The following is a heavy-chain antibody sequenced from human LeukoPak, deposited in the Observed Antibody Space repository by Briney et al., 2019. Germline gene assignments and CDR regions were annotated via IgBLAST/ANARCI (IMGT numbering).Heavy chain of an antibody. CDR3: AKGIRDFSWLPSFDW. CDR2: TSFDGSNQ. V-gene: IGHV3-30*18. J-gene: IGHJ4*02. CDR1: GFTFSTYG. D-gene: IGHD3-9*01. Sequence: PGRSLRLSCAASGFTFSTYGMHWVRQAPGKGLKWVAVTSFDGSNQYYADSVKGRFTISRDNFKSTLFLQMNSLTAEDTAVYYCAKGIRDFSWLPSFDWWGQGIQVTVSS.